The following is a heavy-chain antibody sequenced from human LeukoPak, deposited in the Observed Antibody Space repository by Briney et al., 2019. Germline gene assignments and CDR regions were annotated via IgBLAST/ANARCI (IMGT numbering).Heavy chain of an antibody. CDR2: IIPILGIA. J-gene: IGHJ6*02. CDR1: GGTFSSYA. D-gene: IGHD5-12*01. CDR3: ARGGRDGYNLHYYYYGMDV. Sequence: SVKVSCKASGGTFSSYAISWVRQAPGQGLEWMGRIIPILGIANYAQKFQSRVTITADKSTSTAYMELSSLRSEDTAVYYCARGGRDGYNLHYYYYGMDVWGQGTTVTVSS. V-gene: IGHV1-69*04.